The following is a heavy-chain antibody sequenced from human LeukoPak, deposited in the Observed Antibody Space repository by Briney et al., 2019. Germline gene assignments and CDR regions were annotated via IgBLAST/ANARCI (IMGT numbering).Heavy chain of an antibody. CDR2: INSEGSIT. D-gene: IGHD3-10*02. J-gene: IGHJ3*02. CDR1: GFTFSSYW. CDR3: AREMKLFGTDRGAFDI. Sequence: GGSLRLSCAASGFTFSSYWMHWVRQAPGKGLVCVSRINSEGSITSYADSVKGRFTISRDNAKNTLYLQMNSLRAEDTAVYLCAREMKLFGTDRGAFDIWGQGTMVTVSS. V-gene: IGHV3-74*01.